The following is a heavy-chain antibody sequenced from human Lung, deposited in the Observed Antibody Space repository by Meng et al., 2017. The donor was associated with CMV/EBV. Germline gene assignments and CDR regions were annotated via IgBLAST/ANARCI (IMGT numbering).Heavy chain of an antibody. CDR3: AILLWGTSVPNGTP. V-gene: IGHV4-38-2*02. Sequence: SETLSLXCTVSGYSISSGYYWGWIRQPPGKGLEWIGTIYRGGTTYYNSPLKSRVTISVDTSKNQFSLKMSSVTAADTAVYYCAILLWGTSVPNGTPWGQGTXV. D-gene: IGHD4-17*01. J-gene: IGHJ4*02. CDR1: GYSISSGYY. CDR2: IYRGGTT.